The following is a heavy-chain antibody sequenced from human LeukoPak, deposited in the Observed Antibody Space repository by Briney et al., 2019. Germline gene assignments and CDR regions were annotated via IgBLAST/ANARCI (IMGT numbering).Heavy chain of an antibody. CDR3: ARGTSYYAAVSYPDFDY. CDR1: GYTFANYG. Sequence: GASVKVSCKASGYTFANYGIHWVRQAPGQGLEWMAWVNPNSGNTNYAQKFQGRVTVTRNTFISTAYMELGSLGFEDTAVYYCARGTSYYAAVSYPDFDYWGPGTLSTVSS. J-gene: IGHJ4*02. CDR2: VNPNSGNT. D-gene: IGHD3-10*01. V-gene: IGHV1-8*03.